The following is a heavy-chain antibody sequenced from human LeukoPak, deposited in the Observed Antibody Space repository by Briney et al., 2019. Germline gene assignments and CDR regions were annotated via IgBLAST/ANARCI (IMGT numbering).Heavy chain of an antibody. CDR3: ASELRITMVRGVIMMRRSCDY. CDR2: ISAYNGNT. D-gene: IGHD3-10*01. Sequence: ASVKVSCKASGYTFTSYGISWVRQAPGQGLEWMGWISAYNGNTNYAQKLQGRVTMTTDTSTSTAYMELRSLSSDDTAVYYCASELRITMVRGVIMMRRSCDYCGQGTEVSVS. CDR1: GYTFTSYG. V-gene: IGHV1-18*01. J-gene: IGHJ4*02.